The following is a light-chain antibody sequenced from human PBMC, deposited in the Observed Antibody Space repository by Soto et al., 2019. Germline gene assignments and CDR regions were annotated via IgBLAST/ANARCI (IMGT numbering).Light chain of an antibody. Sequence: DIQMTQSPSSLSASVGDRVTITCRASQGISNYLAWYQQKPGKVPKLLIYAASTLQSGVPSRFSGSGSGTDFTLTISSLQPEDVATYSCQSITVPLTFGPGTKVDIK. V-gene: IGKV1-27*01. CDR1: QGISNY. CDR3: QSITVPLT. CDR2: AAS. J-gene: IGKJ3*01.